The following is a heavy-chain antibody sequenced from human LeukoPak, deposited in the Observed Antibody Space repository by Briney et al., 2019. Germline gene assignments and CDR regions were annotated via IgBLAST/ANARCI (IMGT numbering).Heavy chain of an antibody. V-gene: IGHV3-66*01. J-gene: IGHJ5*02. CDR1: GFTVSSNY. Sequence: GGSLRLSCAASGFTVSSNYMSWGRQAPGKGLEWGSIIYSSRGTNYSDSVKGRFTISRDNSKNTRYMQMNSLRAADTAVYYCAKGLPYTGYDYWFDPWGQGTLVTVSS. CDR3: AKGLPYTGYDYWFDP. CDR2: IYSSRGT. D-gene: IGHD5-12*01.